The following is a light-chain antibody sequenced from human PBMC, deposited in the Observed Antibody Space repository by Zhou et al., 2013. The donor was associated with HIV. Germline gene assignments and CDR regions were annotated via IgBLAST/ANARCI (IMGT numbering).Light chain of an antibody. J-gene: IGKJ1*01. V-gene: IGKV3-20*01. CDR1: QEIGISY. CDR2: GGV. Sequence: PGERATLSCRASQEIGISYLAWYQLKPGQSPRLIIYGGVSRNTGVPDRFSGSWSGTDFILTISRLEPEDFAVYYCQQYDKSMWTFGQGTKVEIK. CDR3: QQYDKSMWT.